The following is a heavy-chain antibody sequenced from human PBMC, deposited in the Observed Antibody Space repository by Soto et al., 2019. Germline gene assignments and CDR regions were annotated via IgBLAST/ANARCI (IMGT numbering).Heavy chain of an antibody. Sequence: QVQLQESGPGLVKPSGTLSLTCAVSGGSISSSNWWSWVRQPPGKGLEWIGEIYHSGSTNYNPSLKSRVTISVDKSKTQFSLKLSSVTAADTAVYYCARVLRGIAFGWYGSYGMDVWGQGTTVTVSS. CDR3: ARVLRGIAFGWYGSYGMDV. CDR1: GGSISSSNW. D-gene: IGHD6-19*01. J-gene: IGHJ6*02. V-gene: IGHV4-4*02. CDR2: IYHSGST.